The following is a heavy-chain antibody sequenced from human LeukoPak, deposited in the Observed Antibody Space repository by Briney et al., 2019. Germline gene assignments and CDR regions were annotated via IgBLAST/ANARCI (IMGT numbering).Heavy chain of an antibody. D-gene: IGHD6-13*01. Sequence: GGSLRLSCAASGFTFSSYSMNWVRQAPGKGLEWVSSISSSSTYIYYADSLKGRFTISRDNAESSLYLQMNSLRAEDTAVYYCARAPRIVGYTGRELGRWYFVLGGGGT. CDR3: ARAPRIVGYTGRELGRWYFVL. J-gene: IGHJ2*01. CDR1: GFTFSSYS. CDR2: ISSSSTYI. V-gene: IGHV3-21*06.